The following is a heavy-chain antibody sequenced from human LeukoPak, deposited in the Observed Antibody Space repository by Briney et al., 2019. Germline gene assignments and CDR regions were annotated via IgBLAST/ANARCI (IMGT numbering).Heavy chain of an antibody. V-gene: IGHV3-23*01. Sequence: GRSLRLSCATSGFTFSTYAMSWVRQAPGKGLEWVSAISGGTDSTYYTDSVKGRFTISRDTAKNTLYLQMNSLRAEDTAVYYCVQQYSSIWSVGDSWVQGTLVTVSS. CDR1: GFTFSTYA. J-gene: IGHJ4*02. D-gene: IGHD6-13*01. CDR3: VQQYSSIWSVGDS. CDR2: ISGGTDST.